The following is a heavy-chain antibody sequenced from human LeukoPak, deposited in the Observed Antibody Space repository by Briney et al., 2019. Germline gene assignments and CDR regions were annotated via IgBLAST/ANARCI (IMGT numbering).Heavy chain of an antibody. J-gene: IGHJ4*02. CDR3: AKLSRWAAGTGGDYFDY. Sequence: GGSLRLSCAASGFTFSRYWMSWVRQAPGKGLEWVANIKEDGSEKYCVDSVKGRFTISRDNAKHSLHLQMNSLRAEDTAVYYCAKLSRWAAGTGGDYFDYWGQGTLVTVSS. V-gene: IGHV3-7*03. D-gene: IGHD6-19*01. CDR2: IKEDGSEK. CDR1: GFTFSRYW.